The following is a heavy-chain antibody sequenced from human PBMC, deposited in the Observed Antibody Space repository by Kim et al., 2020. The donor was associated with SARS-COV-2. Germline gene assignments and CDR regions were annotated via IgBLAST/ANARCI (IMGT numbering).Heavy chain of an antibody. CDR2: IDPSDSYT. J-gene: IGHJ3*02. V-gene: IGHV5-10-1*01. CDR3: ARSYDILTGYLHDAFDI. Sequence: GESLKISCKGSGYSFTSYWISWVRQMPGKGLEWMGRIDPSDSYTNYSPSFQGHVTISADKSISTAYLQWSSLKASDTAMYYCARSYDILTGYLHDAFDIWGQGTMVTVSS. CDR1: GYSFTSYW. D-gene: IGHD3-9*01.